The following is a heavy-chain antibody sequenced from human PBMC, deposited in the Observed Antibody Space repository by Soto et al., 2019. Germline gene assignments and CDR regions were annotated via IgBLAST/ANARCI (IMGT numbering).Heavy chain of an antibody. CDR2: MNPKSGNT. V-gene: IGHV1-8*01. J-gene: IGHJ4*02. D-gene: IGHD4-17*01. CDR1: GYIFTSYE. CDR3: AGCTVTPSIF. Sequence: QVQLVQSGAEVKKPGASVKVSCKASGYIFTSYEINWVRQATGQGLEWMGWMNPKSGNTGYAQKFQGRGNMPRNTSINTPYTEVSSVRSDDTDVYYCAGCTVTPSIFWGQGTLVTVSS.